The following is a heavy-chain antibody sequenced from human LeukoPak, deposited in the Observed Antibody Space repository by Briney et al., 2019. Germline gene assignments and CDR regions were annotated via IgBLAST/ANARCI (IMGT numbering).Heavy chain of an antibody. CDR1: GGSISSYY. V-gene: IGHV4-4*07. CDR3: AREFTMVRGVITYFDY. J-gene: IGHJ4*02. CDR2: IYTSGST. Sequence: SETLSLTCTVSGGSISSYYWSWIRQPAGKGLEWIGRIYTSGSTNYNPSLKSRVTMSVDTSKNQFSLKLSSVTAADTAVYYCAREFTMVRGVITYFDYWGQGTLGTVSS. D-gene: IGHD3-10*01.